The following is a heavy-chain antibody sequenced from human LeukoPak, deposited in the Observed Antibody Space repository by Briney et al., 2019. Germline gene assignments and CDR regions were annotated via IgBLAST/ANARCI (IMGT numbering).Heavy chain of an antibody. CDR1: GYSFTSYW. Sequence: GESLKISCKGSGYSFTSYWIGWVRQMPGKGLEWMGIIYPGDSDTRYSPSFQGQVTISADKSISTAYLQWSSLKASDTAMYYCARRRCGITIFGVVTPLFDYWGQGTLVTVSS. CDR2: IYPGDSDT. V-gene: IGHV5-51*01. CDR3: ARRRCGITIFGVVTPLFDY. J-gene: IGHJ4*02. D-gene: IGHD3-3*01.